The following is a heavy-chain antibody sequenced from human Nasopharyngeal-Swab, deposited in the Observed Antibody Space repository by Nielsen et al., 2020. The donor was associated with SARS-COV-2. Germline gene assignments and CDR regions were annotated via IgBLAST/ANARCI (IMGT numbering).Heavy chain of an antibody. CDR1: GFTFDDYG. V-gene: IGHV3-20*04. CDR2: INWNGGST. D-gene: IGHD3-3*01. CDR3: AKGGSFRFLEWLFSY. Sequence: GESLKISCAASGFTFDDYGMSWVRQAPGKGLEWVSGINWNGGSTGYADSVKGRFTISRDNAKNSLYLQMNSLRAEDTAVYYCAKGGSFRFLEWLFSYWGQGTLVTVSS. J-gene: IGHJ4*02.